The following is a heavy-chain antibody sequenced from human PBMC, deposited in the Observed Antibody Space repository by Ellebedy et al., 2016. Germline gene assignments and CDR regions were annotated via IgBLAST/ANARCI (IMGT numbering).Heavy chain of an antibody. CDR1: GFDLSNYW. D-gene: IGHD6-13*01. CDR3: ARTLVATAGTS. Sequence: GGSLRLSXVASGFDLSNYWLSWVRQTPGKGMEWVANINQEGIPRYYLDSVRGRFTISRDDAYNSLALQMTSLRAEDTALYYCARTLVATAGTSWGQGTLVTVSS. J-gene: IGHJ5*02. V-gene: IGHV3-7*04. CDR2: INQEGIPR.